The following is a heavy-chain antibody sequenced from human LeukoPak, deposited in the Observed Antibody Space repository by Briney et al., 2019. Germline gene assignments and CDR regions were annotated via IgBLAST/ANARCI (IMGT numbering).Heavy chain of an antibody. J-gene: IGHJ4*02. CDR2: ISGSGGST. D-gene: IGHD6-19*01. V-gene: IGHV3-23*01. CDR3: ARDMSSGWYSNFDY. Sequence: GGSLRLSCAASGFTFSSYAMSWVRQAPGKGLEWVSAISGSGGSTYYADSVEGRFTISRDNAKNSLYLQMNSLRVEDTAVYYCARDMSSGWYSNFDYWGQGTLVTVSS. CDR1: GFTFSSYA.